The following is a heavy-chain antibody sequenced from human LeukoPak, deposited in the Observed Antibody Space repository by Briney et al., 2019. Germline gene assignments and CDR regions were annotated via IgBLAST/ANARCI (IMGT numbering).Heavy chain of an antibody. V-gene: IGHV3-21*04. CDR1: GFSFSSSS. CDR2: ITSSSHQI. Sequence: GGSLRLSCAASGFSFSSSSMNWVRQAPGKGLEWVSSITSSSHQIHYADSVKGRFTISRDNAKNSLYLQMNSLRAEDTAVYYCASYLYYFDYWGQGTLVTVSS. J-gene: IGHJ4*02. CDR3: ASYLYYFDY.